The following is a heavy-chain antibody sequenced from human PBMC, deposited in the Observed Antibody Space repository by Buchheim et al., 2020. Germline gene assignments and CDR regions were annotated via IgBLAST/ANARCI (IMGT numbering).Heavy chain of an antibody. CDR2: IIPIFGTA. CDR1: GGTFSSYA. Sequence: QVQLVQSGAEVKKPGSSVKVSCKASGGTFSSYAISWVRQAPGQGLEWMGGIIPIFGTANYAQKFQGRVTVTADESTSTAYMELSSLRSEDTAVYYCARGGPHYDFWSGYSIRGAFDYWGQGTL. CDR3: ARGGPHYDFWSGYSIRGAFDY. V-gene: IGHV1-69*01. J-gene: IGHJ4*02. D-gene: IGHD3-3*01.